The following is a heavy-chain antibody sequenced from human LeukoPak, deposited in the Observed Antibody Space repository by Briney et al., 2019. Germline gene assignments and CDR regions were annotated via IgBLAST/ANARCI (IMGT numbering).Heavy chain of an antibody. CDR2: IYPGDSDS. J-gene: IGHJ5*02. CDR3: ARGVIPAARSSWFDP. D-gene: IGHD2-2*01. Sequence: KSLKISCKGSGYSFTNYWIGWVRQMPGKGLEWLGIIYPGDSDSRYSPSFQGQVSISADSSISTAYLQWSSLRASDTAMYYCARGVIPAARSSWFDPWGQGTLVTVSS. CDR1: GYSFTNYW. V-gene: IGHV5-51*01.